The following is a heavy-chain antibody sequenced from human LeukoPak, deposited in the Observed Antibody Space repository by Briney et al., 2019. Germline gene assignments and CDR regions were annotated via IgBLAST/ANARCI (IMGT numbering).Heavy chain of an antibody. CDR3: AKDGIYGSARYMGV. J-gene: IGHJ6*03. D-gene: IGHD3-10*01. CDR1: GFTFNSYA. V-gene: IGHV3-23*01. CDR2: IGGGAAGT. Sequence: GGSLRLSCAASGFTFNSYAMSWVRQAPGKGLEWVSAIGGGAAGTYYADSVKGRFTISRDNSKNTLFLQMNNLRAEDTAVYYCAKDGIYGSARYMGVWGRGTTVTVSS.